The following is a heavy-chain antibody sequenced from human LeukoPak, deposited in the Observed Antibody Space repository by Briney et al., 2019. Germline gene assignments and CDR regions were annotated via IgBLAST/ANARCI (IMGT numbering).Heavy chain of an antibody. CDR2: TYYRSKWLN. D-gene: IGHD3-16*01. V-gene: IGHV6-1*01. J-gene: IGHJ4*02. CDR1: GDSVSSNSAA. Sequence: SQTLSLTCAISGDSVSSNSAAWNWVRQSPSRGLEWLGRTYYRSKWLNDYSISVKSRITVNPDTSKNQFSLQLTSVTPEDTAVYYCARGGGLGLDYFDYWGQGTLVTVSS. CDR3: ARGGGLGLDYFDY.